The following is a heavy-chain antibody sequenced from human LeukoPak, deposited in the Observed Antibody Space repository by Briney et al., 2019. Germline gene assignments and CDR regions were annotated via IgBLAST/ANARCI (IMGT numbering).Heavy chain of an antibody. CDR2: ISSSSSYI. V-gene: IGHV3-21*01. CDR3: ARIPRDGYNS. J-gene: IGHJ4*02. CDR1: GFTFSSYS. Sequence: GGSLRLSRAASGFTFSSYSMNWVRQAPGKGLEWVSSISSSSSYIYYADSVKGRFTISRDNAKNSLYLQMNSLRAEDTAVYYCARIPRDGYNSWGQGTLVTVSS. D-gene: IGHD5-24*01.